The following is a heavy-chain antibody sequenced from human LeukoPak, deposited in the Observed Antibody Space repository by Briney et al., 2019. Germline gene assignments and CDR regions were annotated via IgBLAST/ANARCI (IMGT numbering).Heavy chain of an antibody. CDR1: GYTFTSYD. Sequence: ASVKVSRKASGYTFTSYDINWVRQATGQGLEWMGWMNPNSGNTGYAQKFQGRVTMTRNTSISTAYMELSSLRSEDTAVYYCARVSRGIAAAGMTYYFDYRGQGTLVTVSS. CDR2: MNPNSGNT. V-gene: IGHV1-8*01. D-gene: IGHD6-13*01. CDR3: ARVSRGIAAAGMTYYFDY. J-gene: IGHJ4*02.